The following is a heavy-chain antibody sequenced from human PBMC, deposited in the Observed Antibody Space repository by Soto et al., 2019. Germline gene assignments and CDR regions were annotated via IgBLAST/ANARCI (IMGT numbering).Heavy chain of an antibody. CDR2: IYYNGGT. CDR3: ARTVETTFYYYGMDV. J-gene: IGHJ6*02. V-gene: IGHV4-30-4*08. CDR1: GGSISSGDYY. D-gene: IGHD2-21*02. Sequence: SETLSLTCTVSGGSISSGDYYWSWIRQPPGKGLEWIGYIYYNGGTYYNPSLKSRITISVDTSKNQFSLKLSSVTAADTAVYYCARTVETTFYYYGMDVWGQGTTVTVSS.